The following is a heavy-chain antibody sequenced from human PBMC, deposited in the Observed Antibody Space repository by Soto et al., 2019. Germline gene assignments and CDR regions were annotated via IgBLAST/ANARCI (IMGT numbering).Heavy chain of an antibody. J-gene: IGHJ6*02. CDR1: GASXSGVY. V-gene: IGHV4-34*01. CDR2: INHSGSA. D-gene: IGHD6-19*01. CDR3: ARAFKGIIENTGWPKPYYYGLDV. Sequence: QVQLQQWGAGLLKPSETLSLTCGVSGASXSGVYWTWIRQTXXXGXXXXXXINHSGSAYYNPALGDRVTISVDTSKKQFSLRLTSVTAADTGRYYCARAFKGIIENTGWPKPYYYGLDVWTQGTAVIVSS.